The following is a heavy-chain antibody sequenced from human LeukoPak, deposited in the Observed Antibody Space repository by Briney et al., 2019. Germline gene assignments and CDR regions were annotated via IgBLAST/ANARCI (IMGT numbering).Heavy chain of an antibody. Sequence: SETLSLTCSVSGGSISSYYWSWIRQPPGKGLEWIGYIYHSGSSNYNPSLKSRVTMSVDTSKNQFSPKLRSATAADTAVYYCAAYCGTSRCSGEGLDYWGQGTLVTVSS. CDR2: IYHSGSS. D-gene: IGHD4-23*01. CDR1: GGSISSYY. V-gene: IGHV4-59*01. CDR3: AAYCGTSRCSGEGLDY. J-gene: IGHJ4*02.